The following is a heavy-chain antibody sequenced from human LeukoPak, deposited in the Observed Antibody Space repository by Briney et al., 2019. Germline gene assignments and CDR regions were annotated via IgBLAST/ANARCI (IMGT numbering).Heavy chain of an antibody. CDR3: ASARLYSSSWYCYFDY. Sequence: GGSLRLSCAASGMSFSSYEMNWVRQAPGKGLEWVSYISSGGTTIYYADSVKGRFTISRDNAKDSLYLQMNNLRAEDTAVYYCASARLYSSSWYCYFDYWGRGTLVTVSS. V-gene: IGHV3-48*03. J-gene: IGHJ4*02. CDR1: GMSFSSYE. D-gene: IGHD6-13*01. CDR2: ISSGGTTI.